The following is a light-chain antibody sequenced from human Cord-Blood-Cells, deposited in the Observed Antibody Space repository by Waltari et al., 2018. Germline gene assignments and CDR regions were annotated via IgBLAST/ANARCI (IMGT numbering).Light chain of an antibody. CDR1: SSDVGSYNL. Sequence: QSALTQPASASGSPGQSITISCTGTSSDVGSYNLVSWYQQHTGKAPKLMIYEGSKRPSGVSNRFSGSKSGNTASLTISGLQAEDEADYYCCSYAGSSSYVFGTGTKVTVL. CDR2: EGS. J-gene: IGLJ1*01. V-gene: IGLV2-23*01. CDR3: CSYAGSSSYV.